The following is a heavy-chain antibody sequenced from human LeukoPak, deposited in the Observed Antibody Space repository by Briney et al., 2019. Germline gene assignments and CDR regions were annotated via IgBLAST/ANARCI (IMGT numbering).Heavy chain of an antibody. V-gene: IGHV3-21*01. CDR1: GFTFSSYS. Sequence: GGSLRLSCAASGFTFSSYSMNWVRQAPGKGLEWVSSISSSSSYIYYADSVKGRFTISRDNAKNSLYLQMNSLRAEDTAVYYCARGNEWLRFVESVFDYWGQGTLVTVSS. CDR3: ARGNEWLRFVESVFDY. D-gene: IGHD5-12*01. J-gene: IGHJ4*02. CDR2: ISSSSSYI.